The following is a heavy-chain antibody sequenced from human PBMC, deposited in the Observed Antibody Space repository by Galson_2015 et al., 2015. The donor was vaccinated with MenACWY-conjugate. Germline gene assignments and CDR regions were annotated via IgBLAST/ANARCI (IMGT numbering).Heavy chain of an antibody. D-gene: IGHD6-19*01. CDR3: ARDRQCDY. CDR1: GFTVSTNY. CDR2: IKQDGSEK. V-gene: IGHV3-7*03. Sequence: SLRLSCAASGFTVSTNYMNWVRQAPGKGLEWVANIKQDGSEKYYVDSVKGRFTISRDNAKNSLYLQMNSLRAEDTAVYYCARDRQCDYWGQGTLVTVSS. J-gene: IGHJ4*02.